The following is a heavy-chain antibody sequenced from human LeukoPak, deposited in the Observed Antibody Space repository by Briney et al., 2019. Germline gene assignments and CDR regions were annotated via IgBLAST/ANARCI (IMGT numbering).Heavy chain of an antibody. CDR3: ARLPTVFPNCFDP. CDR2: THYNGNT. V-gene: IGHV4-39*01. D-gene: IGHD3-3*01. J-gene: IGHJ5*02. Sequence: KPSETLSLTCTVSGGSITSSSYCWGWIRQPPGKGLEWIGNTHYNGNTYYNPSLKSRVTISEDTSKNQFSLRLSSVTAADTAFYYFARLPTVFPNCFDPGGQGTLSPSPQ. CDR1: GGSITSSSYC.